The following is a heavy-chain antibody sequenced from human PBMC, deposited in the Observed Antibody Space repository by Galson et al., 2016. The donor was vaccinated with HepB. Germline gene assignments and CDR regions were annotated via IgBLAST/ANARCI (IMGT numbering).Heavy chain of an antibody. V-gene: IGHV1-46*01. Sequence: SVKVSCKASGYTFANYYMHWVRQAPGQGLEWMGIIHPSGGSTSYAQKFQGRFTMTRGTSTSTVYMELRSLRSADSAVYYCAGDRRYCSGASCYYYFDYWGQGTLVTVSS. J-gene: IGHJ4*02. CDR2: IHPSGGST. D-gene: IGHD2-15*01. CDR3: AGDRRYCSGASCYYYFDY. CDR1: GYTFANYY.